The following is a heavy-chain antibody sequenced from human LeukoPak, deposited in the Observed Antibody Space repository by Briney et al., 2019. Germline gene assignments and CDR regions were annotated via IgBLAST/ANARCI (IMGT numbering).Heavy chain of an antibody. J-gene: IGHJ4*02. CDR1: GFTFDDYA. Sequence: GGSLRLSCAASGFTFDDYAMHWVRQAPGKGLEWVSGISWNSGSIGYADSVKGRFTISRDNAKNSLYLQMNSLRAEDTALYYCAKDIREYSSGWYGYYFDYWGQGTLVTVSS. CDR3: AKDIREYSSGWYGYYFDY. CDR2: ISWNSGSI. V-gene: IGHV3-9*01. D-gene: IGHD6-19*01.